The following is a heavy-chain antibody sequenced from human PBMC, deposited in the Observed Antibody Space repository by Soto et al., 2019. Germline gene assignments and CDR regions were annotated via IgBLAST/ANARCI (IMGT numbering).Heavy chain of an antibody. D-gene: IGHD1-26*01. CDR2: IIPIFGTA. CDR3: ARDQEYSGSYLDAFDI. Sequence: GASVKVSCKASGGTFSSYAISWVRQAPGQGLEWMGGIIPIFGTANYAQKFQGRVTITADESTSTAYMELSSLRSEDTAVYYCARDQEYSGSYLDAFDIWGQGTMVTVSS. CDR1: GGTFSSYA. J-gene: IGHJ3*02. V-gene: IGHV1-69*13.